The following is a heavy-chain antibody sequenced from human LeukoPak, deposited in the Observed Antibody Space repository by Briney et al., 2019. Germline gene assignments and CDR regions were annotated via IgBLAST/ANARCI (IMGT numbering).Heavy chain of an antibody. CDR3: GRKAGDCGGGICYSIDY. J-gene: IGHJ4*02. CDR1: GGSFSSEA. D-gene: IGHD2-15*01. V-gene: IGHV1-69*05. CDR2: IIPIFGTA. Sequence: ASVKVSCKAFGGSFSSEAISWVRQAPGQGLEWMGGIIPIFGTANYAQNFQGRVTITTDESTGTAYMEVSSLRSEDTAVYYCGRKAGDCGGGICYSIDYWGQGTLVTVSS.